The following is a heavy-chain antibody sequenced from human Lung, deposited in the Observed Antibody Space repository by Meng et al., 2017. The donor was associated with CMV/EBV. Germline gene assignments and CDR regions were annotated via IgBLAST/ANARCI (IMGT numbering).Heavy chain of an antibody. CDR1: GFTFSSAW. CDR2: IESYSDGGTT. D-gene: IGHD3-3*01. V-gene: IGHV3-15*04. J-gene: IGHJ4*02. Sequence: ESXKISXAASGFTFSSAWMSWVRQVPGKGLEWVGRIESYSDGGTTEYAAPVKGRFTISRDDSKKRLFLHMNSLKTEDTAVYYCTTDMAETITNVGGVITYFDYWGQGXLVTVSS. CDR3: TTDMAETITNVGGVITYFDY.